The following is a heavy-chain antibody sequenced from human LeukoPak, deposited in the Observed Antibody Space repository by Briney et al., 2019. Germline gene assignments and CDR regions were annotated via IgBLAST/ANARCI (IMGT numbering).Heavy chain of an antibody. Sequence: SETLSLTCTVSGGSISSSSYYWGWIRQPPGKGLEWIGYIYYRGSTYYNPSLKSRVTISVDTSKNQFSLKLSSVTAADTAVYYCARVSGYDWESSYDYWGQGTLVTVSS. V-gene: IGHV4-39*01. CDR2: IYYRGST. J-gene: IGHJ4*02. CDR1: GGSISSSSYY. D-gene: IGHD5-12*01. CDR3: ARVSGYDWESSYDY.